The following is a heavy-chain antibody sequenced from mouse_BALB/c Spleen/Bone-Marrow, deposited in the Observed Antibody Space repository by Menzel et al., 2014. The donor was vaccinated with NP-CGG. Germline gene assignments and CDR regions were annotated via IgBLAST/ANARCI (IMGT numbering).Heavy chain of an antibody. CDR3: ASYRYAWYFDV. CDR2: IDPANGNT. Sequence: VQFQQSGAELVKPGASVKLSCTASGFNIKDTYMHWVKQRPEQGLEWIGRIDPANGNTKYGPKFQGKATITADTSSNAACLQLSSLTSEDTAVYYCASYRYAWYFDVWGAGTTVTVSS. CDR1: GFNIKDTY. J-gene: IGHJ1*01. D-gene: IGHD2-14*01. V-gene: IGHV14-3*02.